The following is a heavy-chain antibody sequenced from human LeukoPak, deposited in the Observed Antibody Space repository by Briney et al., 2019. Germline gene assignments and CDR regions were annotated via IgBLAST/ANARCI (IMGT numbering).Heavy chain of an antibody. Sequence: PGGSLRLSCAASGFTFSSYWMSWVRQAPGKGLEWVANIKQDGSEKYYVDSVKGRFTISRDNAKNSLYLQMNSLRAEDTAVYYCARAFYYDFWSGYASKAFDYWGLGTLVTVSS. CDR2: IKQDGSEK. V-gene: IGHV3-7*01. J-gene: IGHJ4*02. CDR3: ARAFYYDFWSGYASKAFDY. CDR1: GFTFSSYW. D-gene: IGHD3-3*01.